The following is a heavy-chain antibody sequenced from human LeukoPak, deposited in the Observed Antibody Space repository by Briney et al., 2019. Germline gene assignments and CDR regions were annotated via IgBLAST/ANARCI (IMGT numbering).Heavy chain of an antibody. Sequence: SETLSLTCTVSGGSISSYYWNWIRQPPGKGLEWIGSIYHGGSTYYNPSLKSRVTISIDTSKNQFSLKLSSVTAADTAVYYCARRDGSGYADYWGQGTLVTVSS. V-gene: IGHV4-59*08. CDR2: IYHGGST. J-gene: IGHJ4*02. CDR3: ARRDGSGYADY. D-gene: IGHD5-12*01. CDR1: GGSISSYY.